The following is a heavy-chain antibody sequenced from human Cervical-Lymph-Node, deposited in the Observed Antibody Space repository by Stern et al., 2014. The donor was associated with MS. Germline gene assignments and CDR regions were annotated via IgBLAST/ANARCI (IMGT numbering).Heavy chain of an antibody. CDR2: IGGSGDST. CDR3: ALNWNLDY. CDR1: GFTFSSYA. Sequence: EVHLVESGGGLVQPGGSLRLSCAASGFTFSSYAMSWVRQAPGKGLEWVSAIGGSGDSTYYADSVKGRFTISRDNSQNTLYLQMNSLRAEDTAVYYCALNWNLDYWGQGTLVTVSS. J-gene: IGHJ4*02. D-gene: IGHD1-1*01. V-gene: IGHV3-23*04.